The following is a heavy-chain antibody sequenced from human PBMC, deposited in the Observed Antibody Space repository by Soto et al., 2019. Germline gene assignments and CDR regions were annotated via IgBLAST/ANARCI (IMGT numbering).Heavy chain of an antibody. CDR1: GFTFSVYA. D-gene: IGHD2-21*02. Sequence: GSLRLSCAATGFTFSVYAMTWVRQAPGKGLEWVSAVTANGGSTYSADSVKGRFTISRDNSKNTLFLQMNSLRAEDTAVYYCASLGVGDWANYYYYYGMDVWGQGTTVTVSS. J-gene: IGHJ6*02. V-gene: IGHV3-23*01. CDR2: VTANGGST. CDR3: ASLGVGDWANYYYYYGMDV.